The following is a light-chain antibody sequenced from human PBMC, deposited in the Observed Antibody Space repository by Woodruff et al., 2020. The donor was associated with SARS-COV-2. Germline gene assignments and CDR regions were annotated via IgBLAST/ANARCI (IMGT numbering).Light chain of an antibody. CDR1: SSDIGSYYL. J-gene: IGLJ1*01. Sequence: ISCTGTSSDIGSYYLVSWYQQHPGKAPKLIIYEVSKRPSGVSIRFSASKSGNTASLTISGLQAEDEGLYFCCSYGLSRTYLFGSGTNVTVL. CDR2: EVS. CDR3: CSYGLSRTYL. V-gene: IGLV2-23*02.